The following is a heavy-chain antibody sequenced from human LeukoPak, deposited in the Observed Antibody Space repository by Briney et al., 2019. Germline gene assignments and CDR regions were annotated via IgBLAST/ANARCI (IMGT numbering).Heavy chain of an antibody. V-gene: IGHV1-18*01. CDR3: ARESPNSSGWYATTYHAGPFDY. D-gene: IGHD6-19*01. Sequence: GASVKVSCKASGGTFSSYAISWVRQAPGQGLEWMGWISAYNGNTNYAQKLQGRVTMTTGTSTSTAYMELRSLRSDDTAVYYCARESPNSSGWYATTYHAGPFDYWGQGTLVTVSS. CDR1: GGTFSSYA. CDR2: ISAYNGNT. J-gene: IGHJ4*02.